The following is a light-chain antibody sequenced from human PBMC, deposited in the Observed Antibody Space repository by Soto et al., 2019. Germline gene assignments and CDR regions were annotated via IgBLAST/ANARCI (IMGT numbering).Light chain of an antibody. CDR1: QSVGSY. V-gene: IGKV3-11*02. J-gene: IGKJ4*01. CDR2: DAS. Sequence: EIVVTQSPATLSLSPGERATLSCRTSQSVGSYVAWYQKKPGQAPRLLIYDASNRATGIPARFSGSESGRDFTLTINSLEPEDFAVYYCQQRSNWPPLTFGGGTKVEMK. CDR3: QQRSNWPPLT.